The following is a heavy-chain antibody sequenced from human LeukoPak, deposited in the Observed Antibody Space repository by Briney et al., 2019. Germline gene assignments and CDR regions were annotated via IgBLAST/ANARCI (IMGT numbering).Heavy chain of an antibody. Sequence: GGSLRLSCVGSGSSIRSHWVNWVRQSPGKGLEWVANIKPDGSDKYYVDSARGRFTVSRDNAKNSAFLQMNSLRAEDTAIYYCATISAQTFDIWGQGTLVSVSS. CDR3: ATISAQTFDI. CDR1: GSSIRSHW. J-gene: IGHJ3*02. V-gene: IGHV3-7*01. D-gene: IGHD5-24*01. CDR2: IKPDGSDK.